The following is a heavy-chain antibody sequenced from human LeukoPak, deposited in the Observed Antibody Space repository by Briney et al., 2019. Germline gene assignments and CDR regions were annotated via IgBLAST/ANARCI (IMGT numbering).Heavy chain of an antibody. CDR1: SGSISNNTFY. CDR3: ARRSDSGSDYGEDYFDH. CDR2: IYYSGST. Sequence: PSETLSLTCTVSSGSISNNTFYWGWGRQPRGKGLGWVGSIYYSGSTYDNPSRKSRVNIAVDTSKNQFSLKMSSVTAADTAVYHCARRSDSGSDYGEDYFDHWGQGTLVTVSS. J-gene: IGHJ4*02. D-gene: IGHD1-26*01. V-gene: IGHV4-39*01.